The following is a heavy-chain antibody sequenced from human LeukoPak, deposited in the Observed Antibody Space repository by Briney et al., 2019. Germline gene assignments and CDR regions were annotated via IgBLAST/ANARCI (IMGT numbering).Heavy chain of an antibody. J-gene: IGHJ4*02. CDR2: ISGSSSTM. V-gene: IGHV3-48*02. Sequence: GGSLRLSCAASGFTFSRYSMNWVRQAPGKGLEWVSYISGSSSTMYYADSVKGRFTISRDNAKNSLYLQMNGLRDEDTAVYYCARGAGRGGYYFDYWGQGTLVSVSS. D-gene: IGHD6-13*01. CDR1: GFTFSRYS. CDR3: ARGAGRGGYYFDY.